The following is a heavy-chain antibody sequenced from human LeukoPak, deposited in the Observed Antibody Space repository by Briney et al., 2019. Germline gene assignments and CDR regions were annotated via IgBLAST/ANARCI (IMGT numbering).Heavy chain of an antibody. J-gene: IGHJ4*02. CDR3: ARPYYYGSGSYYPFDY. CDR2: IYPGDSDT. D-gene: IGHD3-10*01. V-gene: IGHV5-51*01. CDR1: GYGFTSYW. Sequence: GESLKISCKGSGYGFTSYWIGWVRQMPGKGLEWMGIIYPGDSDTRYGPSFQGQVTISADKSISTAYLQWSSLKASDTAMYYCARPYYYGSGSYYPFDYWGQGTLVTVSS.